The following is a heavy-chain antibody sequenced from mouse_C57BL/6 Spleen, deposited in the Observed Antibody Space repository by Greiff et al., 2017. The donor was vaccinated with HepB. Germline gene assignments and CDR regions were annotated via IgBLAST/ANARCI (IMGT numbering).Heavy chain of an antibody. J-gene: IGHJ2*01. Sequence: QVHVKQPGAELVKPGASVKMSCKASGYTFTSYWITWVKQRPGQGLEWIGDIYPGSGSTNYNEKFKSKATLTVDTSSSTAYMQLSSLTSEDSAVYYCARSHYGNYDYWGQGTTLTVSS. CDR3: ARSHYGNYDY. CDR2: IYPGSGST. D-gene: IGHD2-1*01. V-gene: IGHV1-55*01. CDR1: GYTFTSYW.